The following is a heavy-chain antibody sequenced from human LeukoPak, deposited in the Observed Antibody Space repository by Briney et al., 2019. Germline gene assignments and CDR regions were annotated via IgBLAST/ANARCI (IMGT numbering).Heavy chain of an antibody. CDR1: GGSVSSASYY. CDR2: IYMSGST. V-gene: IGHV4-61*02. CDR3: AGGYSSGWTAGLDF. Sequence: SQTLSHTCTVSGGSVSSASYYWSWVRQPAGKGLEWIGLIYMSGSTNYNPSLKSRVTISVDTSKNQFSLQLSSLTAADTAVYYCAGGYSSGWTAGLDFWGQGTLVTVSS. J-gene: IGHJ4*02. D-gene: IGHD3-22*01.